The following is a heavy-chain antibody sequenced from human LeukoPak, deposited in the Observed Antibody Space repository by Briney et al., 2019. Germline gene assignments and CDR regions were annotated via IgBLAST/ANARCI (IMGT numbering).Heavy chain of an antibody. D-gene: IGHD6-13*01. CDR1: GGSFSGYY. Sequence: SETLSLTCAVYGGSFSGYYWSWIRQPPGKGLEWIGEINHSGSTNYNPSLKSRVTISADTSKNQFSLNLSSVTAADTAVYYCVRVPAAGTGPDSWGQGTLVSVSS. J-gene: IGHJ4*02. V-gene: IGHV4-34*01. CDR3: VRVPAAGTGPDS. CDR2: INHSGST.